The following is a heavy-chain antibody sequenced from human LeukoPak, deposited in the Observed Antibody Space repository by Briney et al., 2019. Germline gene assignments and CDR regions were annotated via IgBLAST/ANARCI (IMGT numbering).Heavy chain of an antibody. CDR1: GGSISSYY. CDR2: IYYSGST. CDR3: ARGRGGDYVLDY. Sequence: SETLSLTCTVSGGSISSYYWSWIRQPPGKGLEWIGYIYYSGSTNYNPSLKSRVTISVDTSKNQFSLKLSSVTAADTAVYYCARGRGGDYVLDYWGQGTLVTVSS. D-gene: IGHD4-17*01. V-gene: IGHV4-59*08. J-gene: IGHJ4*02.